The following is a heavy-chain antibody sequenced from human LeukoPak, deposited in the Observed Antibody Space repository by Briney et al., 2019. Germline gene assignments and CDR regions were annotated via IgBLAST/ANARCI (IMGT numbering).Heavy chain of an antibody. Sequence: PGRSLRLSCAASGFTFSSYGMHWVRQAPGEGLEWVAVISFDGKTKYYTDSVKGRFTISRDNSKNTLYLQMNSLRAEDTAVYYCAKEMSSSNIDHCGQGTLVTVSS. CDR2: ISFDGKTK. V-gene: IGHV3-30*18. D-gene: IGHD2-2*01. CDR3: AKEMSSSNIDH. J-gene: IGHJ4*02. CDR1: GFTFSSYG.